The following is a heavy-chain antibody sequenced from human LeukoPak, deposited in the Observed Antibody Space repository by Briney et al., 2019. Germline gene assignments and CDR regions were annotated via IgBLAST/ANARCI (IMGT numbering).Heavy chain of an antibody. CDR3: ARWGPGKVDDY. J-gene: IGHJ4*02. V-gene: IGHV3-33*01. CDR2: VWYDGSNK. D-gene: IGHD4-23*01. Sequence: GGSLRLSCAASGFTFSSHGMHWVRQTPGKGLEWVAVVWYDGSNKYYADSVKGRFTISRDNSKDTLYLQMDSLRAEDTAVYYCARWGPGKVDDYWGQGTLVTVSS. CDR1: GFTFSSHG.